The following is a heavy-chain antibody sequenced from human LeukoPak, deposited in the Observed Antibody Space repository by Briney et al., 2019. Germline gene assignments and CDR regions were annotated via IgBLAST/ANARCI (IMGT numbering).Heavy chain of an antibody. CDR1: GFTFSNAW. Sequence: GGSLRLSRAASGFTFSNAWMSWVRQAPGKGLEWFAQIKTKTDGGTTEFAATVKGRFTISRDDSKNTLYLQMNSLKIEDTAMYYCTTLYGSGNYYWGQGSLVTVSS. J-gene: IGHJ4*02. V-gene: IGHV3-15*01. CDR3: TTLYGSGNYY. D-gene: IGHD3-10*01. CDR2: IKTKTDGGTT.